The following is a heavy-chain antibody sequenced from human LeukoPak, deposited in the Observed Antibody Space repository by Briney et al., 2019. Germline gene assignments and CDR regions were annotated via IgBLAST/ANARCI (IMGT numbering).Heavy chain of an antibody. Sequence: ASVKVSCKASGCTFTSYDINWVRQATGQGLEWMGWMNPNSGNTGYAQKFQGRVTMTRNTSISTAYMELSSLRSEDTAVYYCARHQDIVVVVAALRQREMGGFDPWGQGTLVTVSS. V-gene: IGHV1-8*01. CDR2: MNPNSGNT. D-gene: IGHD2-15*01. CDR3: ARHQDIVVVVAALRQREMGGFDP. J-gene: IGHJ5*02. CDR1: GCTFTSYD.